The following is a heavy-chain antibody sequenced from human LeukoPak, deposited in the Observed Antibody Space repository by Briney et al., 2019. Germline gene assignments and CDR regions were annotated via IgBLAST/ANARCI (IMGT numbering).Heavy chain of an antibody. CDR1: GGSISSGFW. CDR2: IHHSGST. Sequence: PSVTLSLTCVVSGGSISSGFWWSWVRQPPGKGLEWIGEIHHSGSTNYNPSLKSRVTISVDKSNNQFSLKLSSVTAADTAVYYCARHKKSGMGYSSSSDWFDPWGQGTLVTVSS. D-gene: IGHD6-6*01. V-gene: IGHV4-4*02. J-gene: IGHJ5*02. CDR3: ARHKKSGMGYSSSSDWFDP.